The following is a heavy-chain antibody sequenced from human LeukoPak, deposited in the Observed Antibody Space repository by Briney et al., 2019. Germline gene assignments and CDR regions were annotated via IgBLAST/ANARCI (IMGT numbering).Heavy chain of an antibody. CDR3: ARGWYYYDSSGYYHY. CDR1: GFIVSANY. Sequence: PGGSLRLSCAASGFIVSANYMSWVRQTPGKGLEWVSIFYSGGATFYVDSVKGRFTISRDNSKNMLYLQMNSLRAEDTAVYYCARGWYYYDSSGYYHYWGQGTLVTVSS. V-gene: IGHV3-53*01. J-gene: IGHJ4*02. D-gene: IGHD3-22*01. CDR2: FYSGGAT.